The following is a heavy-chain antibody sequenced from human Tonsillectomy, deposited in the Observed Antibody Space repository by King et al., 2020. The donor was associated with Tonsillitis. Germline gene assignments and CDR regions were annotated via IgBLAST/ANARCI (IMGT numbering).Heavy chain of an antibody. CDR3: AKDLLAVVVPAALDY. Sequence: VQLVESGGGVVQPGRSLRLSCAASGFTFSSYGMHWVRQAPGKGLEWVAVISYDGSKKYYADSVKGRFTISRDNSKNTVYLQMNRLRAEDTAVYYCAKDLLAVVVPAALDYWGQGTLVTVSS. D-gene: IGHD2-2*01. V-gene: IGHV3-30*18. J-gene: IGHJ4*02. CDR1: GFTFSSYG. CDR2: ISYDGSKK.